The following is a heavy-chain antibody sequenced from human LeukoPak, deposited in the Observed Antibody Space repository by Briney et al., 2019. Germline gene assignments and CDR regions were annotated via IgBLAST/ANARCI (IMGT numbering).Heavy chain of an antibody. D-gene: IGHD3-9*01. V-gene: IGHV3-74*01. CDR3: ARDRRVYDLLTGYCKGNYYMDV. CDR2: INTEGSDT. Sequence: GGSLRLSCAASGFTFRSYWMHWVRQAPGRGLVWVSRINTEGSDTIYADSVKGRFTVSRDNAKNTLYLQMNSLRAEDTAVYYCARDRRVYDLLTGYCKGNYYMDVWGKGTTVTISS. CDR1: GFTFRSYW. J-gene: IGHJ6*03.